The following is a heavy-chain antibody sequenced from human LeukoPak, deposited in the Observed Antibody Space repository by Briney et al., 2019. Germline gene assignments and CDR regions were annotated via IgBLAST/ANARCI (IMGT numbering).Heavy chain of an antibody. CDR3: ARDLAGNDCGYCY. D-gene: IGHD2-15*01. CDR2: IGSTSSTI. CDR1: GFTFSRSC. V-gene: IGHV3-48*01. Sequence: GGSLRLSSAASGFTFSRSCMHWGRRATARELQGVSYIGSTSSTIYYAVSVKGRFTISRDNAKNSLYLQMNSLRAEDTALYYSARDLAGNDCGYCYWGQGTLVTVSS. J-gene: IGHJ4*02.